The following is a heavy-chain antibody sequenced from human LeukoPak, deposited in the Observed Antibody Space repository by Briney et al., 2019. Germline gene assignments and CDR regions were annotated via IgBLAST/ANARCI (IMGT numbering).Heavy chain of an antibody. CDR3: ARAGRSSYGYFYYYYYMDV. Sequence: ASVKVSCKASGYTFTGYYMHWVRQAPGQGLEWMGWINPNSGGTNYAQKFQGRVTMTRDTSISTAYMELSRLRSDDTAVYYCARAGRSSYGYFYYYYYMDVWGKGTTVTVS. V-gene: IGHV1-2*02. CDR1: GYTFTGYY. D-gene: IGHD5-18*01. J-gene: IGHJ6*03. CDR2: INPNSGGT.